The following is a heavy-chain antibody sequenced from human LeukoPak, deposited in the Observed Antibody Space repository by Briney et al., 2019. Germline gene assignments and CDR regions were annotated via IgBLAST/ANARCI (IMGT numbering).Heavy chain of an antibody. CDR1: GGSISSYY. CDR2: ISYSGST. J-gene: IGHJ5*02. V-gene: IGHV4-59*01. Sequence: PSETLSLTCTVSGGSISSYYWSWIRQPPGKGLEWIGYISYSGSTNFNPSLKSRVTISVDTSKNQFSLKLRSVTAAHTAVYYCAREGTAGTNLNWFDPWGQGTLVTVSS. D-gene: IGHD1-1*01. CDR3: AREGTAGTNLNWFDP.